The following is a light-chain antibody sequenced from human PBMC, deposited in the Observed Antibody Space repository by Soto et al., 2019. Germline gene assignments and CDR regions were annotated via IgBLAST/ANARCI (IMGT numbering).Light chain of an antibody. V-gene: IGKV1-5*03. CDR1: QSISSW. CDR2: KAS. Sequence: DIQMTQSPSTLSASVGDRVTITCRASQSISSWLAWYQQKPGKAPKLLIYKASSLESGVPSRFSGSGSVTEFTLTISSLQADYFATYYCQQYNTYSKTFGQGTKVEIK. J-gene: IGKJ1*01. CDR3: QQYNTYSKT.